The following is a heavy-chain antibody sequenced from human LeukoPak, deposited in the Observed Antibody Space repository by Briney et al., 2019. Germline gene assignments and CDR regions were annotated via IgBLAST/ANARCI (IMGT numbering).Heavy chain of an antibody. CDR2: ISSSSSYI. CDR1: GFTFNNYW. Sequence: PGGSLRLSCAASGFTFNNYWMSWVRQAPGKGLEWVSSISSSSSYIYYADSVKGRFTISRDNAKNSLYLQMNSLRAEDTAVYYCARDSYCGGDCYPTIAFDIWGQGTMVTVSS. D-gene: IGHD2-21*02. J-gene: IGHJ3*02. V-gene: IGHV3-21*01. CDR3: ARDSYCGGDCYPTIAFDI.